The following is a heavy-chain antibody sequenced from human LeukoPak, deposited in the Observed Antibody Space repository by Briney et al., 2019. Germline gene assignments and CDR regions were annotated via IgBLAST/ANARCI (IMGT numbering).Heavy chain of an antibody. V-gene: IGHV4-4*07. CDR1: GGSISSYY. CDR3: AREPSSSWYRVRVWFDP. J-gene: IGHJ5*02. Sequence: PSETLSLTCTVSGGSISSYYWSWIRQPAGEGLEWIGRIYTSGSTNYNPSLKSRVTMSVDASKNQFSLKLSSVTAADTAVYYCAREPSSSWYRVRVWFDPWGQGTLVTVSS. D-gene: IGHD6-13*01. CDR2: IYTSGST.